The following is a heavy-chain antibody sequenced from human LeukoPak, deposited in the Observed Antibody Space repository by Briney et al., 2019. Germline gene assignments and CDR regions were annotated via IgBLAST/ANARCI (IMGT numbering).Heavy chain of an antibody. CDR3: ARQAQDYDFWSGYLGAGYYYYYMDV. CDR1: GYSFTSYW. J-gene: IGHJ6*03. CDR2: IYPGDSDT. V-gene: IGHV5-51*01. D-gene: IGHD3-3*01. Sequence: GESLKISCKASGYSFTSYWIGWVRQMPGKGLEWLGIIYPGDSDTRYSPSFQGQATISADKSISTAYLQWSSLKDSDTAMYYCARQAQDYDFWSGYLGAGYYYYYMDVWGKGTTVTVSS.